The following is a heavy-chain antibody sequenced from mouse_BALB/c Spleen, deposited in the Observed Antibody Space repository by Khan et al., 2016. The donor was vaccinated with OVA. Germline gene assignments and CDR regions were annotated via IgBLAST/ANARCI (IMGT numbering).Heavy chain of an antibody. CDR1: GYTFTSYW. CDR3: TRAGYGAFAY. CDR2: IFPGNNDT. D-gene: IGHD1-1*01. V-gene: IGHV1-5*01. J-gene: IGHJ3*01. Sequence: VQLQQSGTVLARPGASVKMSCKASGYTFTSYWMHWVKQRPGQGLEWLGGIFPGNNDTNYNQKIKGRAKLTAVTSASTANMEPSSLTNEASAVYYCTRAGYGAFAYWGQGTLLTVSA.